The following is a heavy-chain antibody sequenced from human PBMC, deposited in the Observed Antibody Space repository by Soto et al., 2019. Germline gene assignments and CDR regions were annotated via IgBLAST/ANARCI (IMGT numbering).Heavy chain of an antibody. V-gene: IGHV5-10-1*01. CDR1: GYTFTSYW. Sequence: PGESLKISCKASGYTFTSYWITWVRQMPGKGLEWMGRIDPSDSSTKYSPSFQGHVTISTDKSITTAHLQWTSLKVSDTAIYYCAATGYTYGYHFDHWGQGTQVTVS. D-gene: IGHD5-18*01. J-gene: IGHJ4*02. CDR3: AATGYTYGYHFDH. CDR2: IDPSDSST.